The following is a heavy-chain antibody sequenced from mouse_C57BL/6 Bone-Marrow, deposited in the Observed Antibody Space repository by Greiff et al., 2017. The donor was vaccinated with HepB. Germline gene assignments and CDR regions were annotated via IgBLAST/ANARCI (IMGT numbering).Heavy chain of an antibody. Sequence: EVKLMESGGGLVKPGGSLKLSCAASGFTFSSYAMSWVRQTPEKRLEWVATISDGGSYTYYPDNVKGRFTISRDNAKNNLYLQMSHLKSEDTAMYYCARENIDGSSPPMDYWGQGTSVTVSS. CDR3: ARENIDGSSPPMDY. D-gene: IGHD1-1*01. J-gene: IGHJ4*01. V-gene: IGHV5-4*01. CDR2: ISDGGSYT. CDR1: GFTFSSYA.